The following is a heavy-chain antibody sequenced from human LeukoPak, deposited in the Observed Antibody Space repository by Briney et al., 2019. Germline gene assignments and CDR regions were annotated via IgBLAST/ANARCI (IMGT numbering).Heavy chain of an antibody. D-gene: IGHD2-15*01. CDR2: MCPNSGNT. CDR1: GYTFTSYD. J-gene: IGHJ4*02. CDR3: TRGRRAILVGVASQP. V-gene: IGHV1-8*01. Sequence: ASMKLSGKASGYTFTSYDINWVRQATGHGLEWTGWMCPNSGNTGFAQKFQGRVTMTRNTSISTAYMELSSLRSEDTAVYYCTRGRRAILVGVASQPWGQRTVDTVSS.